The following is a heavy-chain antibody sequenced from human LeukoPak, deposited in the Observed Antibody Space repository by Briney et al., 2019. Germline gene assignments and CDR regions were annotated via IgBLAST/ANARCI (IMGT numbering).Heavy chain of an antibody. Sequence: LSLTCAVSGGSISSSNWWSWVRQPPGKGLEWVSGVSSGGSTYYADSVKGRFTISRDNSKNTLYLQMNSLRAEDTAVYYCAKDGITRGGDRNWFDYWGQGTLVTVSS. CDR1: GGSISSSNW. V-gene: IGHV3-53*01. J-gene: IGHJ4*02. D-gene: IGHD2-21*02. CDR3: AKDGITRGGDRNWFDY. CDR2: VSSGGST.